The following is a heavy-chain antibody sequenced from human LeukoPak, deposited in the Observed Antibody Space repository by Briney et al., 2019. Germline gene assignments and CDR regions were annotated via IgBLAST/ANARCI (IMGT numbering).Heavy chain of an antibody. J-gene: IGHJ4*02. CDR3: ARVSDAFWSANDY. V-gene: IGHV1-69*01. Sequence: SVKVSCKASGGTFSGYAISWVRQAPGQGLEWMGGIIPVFDTPNYAQRFQGRVTITADESTSTAYMELSGLRSEDTAVYYCARVSDAFWSANDYWGQGTLVTVSS. CDR1: GGTFSGYA. D-gene: IGHD3-3*01. CDR2: IIPVFDTP.